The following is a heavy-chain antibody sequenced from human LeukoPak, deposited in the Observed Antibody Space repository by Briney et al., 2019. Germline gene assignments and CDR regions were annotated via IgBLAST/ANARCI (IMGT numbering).Heavy chain of an antibody. Sequence: ASVKVSCKASGYTFTGYYMHWVRQAPGQGLEWMGWINPNSGGTNYAQKFQGRVTMTRDTSISIAYMELSRLRSDDTAVYYCAREGGSFWGDAFDIWGQGTMVTVSS. D-gene: IGHD1-26*01. CDR3: AREGGSFWGDAFDI. CDR2: INPNSGGT. J-gene: IGHJ3*02. CDR1: GYTFTGYY. V-gene: IGHV1-2*02.